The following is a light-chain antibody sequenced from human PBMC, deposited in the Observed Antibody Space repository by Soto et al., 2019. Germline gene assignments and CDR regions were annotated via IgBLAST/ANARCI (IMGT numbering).Light chain of an antibody. V-gene: IGLV7-43*01. CDR2: STR. J-gene: IGLJ2*01. CDR3: LLYYGGAQLGV. Sequence: QAVVTQEPSLTVSPGGTVTLTCASSTGPATGGYYPNWFQQKPGQAPRELINSTRKKHSWTPARFSGSLLGGKAALTLSGVQPEDEAEYYCLLYYGGAQLGVFGGGTKLTVL. CDR1: TGPATGGYY.